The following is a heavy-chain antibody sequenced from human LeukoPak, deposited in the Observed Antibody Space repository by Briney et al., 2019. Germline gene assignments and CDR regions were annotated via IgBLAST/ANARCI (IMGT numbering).Heavy chain of an antibody. Sequence: SETLSLTCTVSGGSISSSSYYWGWIRQPPGKGLEWIGSIYYSGSTYYNPSLKIRVTISVDTSKNQFSLKLSSVTAADTAVYYCARADIVLMVYAISWFDPWGQGTLVTVSS. CDR3: ARADIVLMVYAISWFDP. CDR1: GGSISSSSYY. J-gene: IGHJ5*02. V-gene: IGHV4-39*07. D-gene: IGHD2-8*01. CDR2: IYYSGST.